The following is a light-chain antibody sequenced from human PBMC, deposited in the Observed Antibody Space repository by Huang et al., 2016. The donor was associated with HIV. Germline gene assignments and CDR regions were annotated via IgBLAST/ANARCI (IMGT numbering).Light chain of an antibody. CDR1: QAINTY. CDR2: AVS. CDR3: QQSYSTPYT. J-gene: IGKJ2*01. Sequence: DIQMTQSPSSLSASVGDRVIITCRASQAINTYLNWYHQKLGEAPKLLISAVSSLQSGVPSRFSGSGSGTDFILTISSLQPEDFATYYCQQSYSTPYTFGQGTKVEI. V-gene: IGKV1-39*01.